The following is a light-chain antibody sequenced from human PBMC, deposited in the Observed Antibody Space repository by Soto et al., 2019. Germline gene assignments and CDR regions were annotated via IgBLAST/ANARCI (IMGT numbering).Light chain of an antibody. Sequence: ALTQGPWVCGSPGHLITMPCTRSSGDIGAYDYVSWFQQHPGKAPKLMISEVNSRPSGVSNRFSGSKSGNTAYLTIPGLQVEDEAEYFCLSFTTTSTPVFGTGTKVTVL. CDR1: SGDIGAYDY. V-gene: IGLV2-14*01. J-gene: IGLJ1*01. CDR2: EVN. CDR3: LSFTTTSTPV.